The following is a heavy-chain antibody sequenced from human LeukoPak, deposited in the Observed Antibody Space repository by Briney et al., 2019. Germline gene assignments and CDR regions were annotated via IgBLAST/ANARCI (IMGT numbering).Heavy chain of an antibody. J-gene: IGHJ6*02. CDR2: ISSNGGIT. D-gene: IGHD6-13*01. V-gene: IGHV3-64*01. CDR3: ARDQLVLSYYYGMDV. CDR1: GFTFSSYA. Sequence: GGSLRLSCAASGFTFSSYAMHWVRQAPGKGLEYVSAISSNGGITYYANSVEGRFTISRDNSKNTLYLQMGSLRAEDMAVYYCARDQLVLSYYYGMDVWGQGTTVTVSS.